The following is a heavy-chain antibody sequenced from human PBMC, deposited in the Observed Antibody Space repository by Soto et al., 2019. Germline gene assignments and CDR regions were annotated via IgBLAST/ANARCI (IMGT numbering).Heavy chain of an antibody. CDR1: GYSFTTSG. Sequence: QAQLVQSGAEVKEPGASVKVSCKASGYSFTTSGITWVRQAPGQGLEWMGWISTYNGNTNYAQKLQDRVTLTTDTSTSTAYMELMSLRSDDTAVYYCARRRDGDYDYWGQGTLVTVSS. CDR2: ISTYNGNT. CDR3: ARRRDGDYDY. J-gene: IGHJ4*02. V-gene: IGHV1-18*01. D-gene: IGHD4-17*01.